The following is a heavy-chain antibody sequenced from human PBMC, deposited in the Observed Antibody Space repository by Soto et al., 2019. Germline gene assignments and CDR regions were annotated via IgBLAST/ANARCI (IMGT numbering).Heavy chain of an antibody. V-gene: IGHV4-34*01. J-gene: IGHJ4*02. D-gene: IGHD2-8*01. CDR2: INHSGST. Sequence: QVQLQQWGAGLLKPSETLSLTCAVYGRSFSGYYWSWIRQPPRKGLEWIGEINHSGSTNYNPSLKSRVTISVDTSKNQFSLKLSSVTAADTAVYYCARGGVMVGPFDYWGQGTLVTVSS. CDR3: ARGGVMVGPFDY. CDR1: GRSFSGYY.